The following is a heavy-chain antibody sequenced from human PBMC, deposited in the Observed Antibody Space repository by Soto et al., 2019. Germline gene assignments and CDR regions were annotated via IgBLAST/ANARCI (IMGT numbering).Heavy chain of an antibody. Sequence: GSLRLDCAASVFAFSTFAMTWVRQAPGKGLEWVAAISVSGNNAYYADSVKGRFTISRDNSQNSVFLQMSSLRADDTAVYYCARDQLRPGILYSLGVLLPEYGLWGQGTLVTVSS. CDR2: ISVSGNNA. D-gene: IGHD3-22*01. CDR3: ARDQLRPGILYSLGVLLPEYGL. J-gene: IGHJ4*02. V-gene: IGHV3-23*01. CDR1: VFAFSTFA.